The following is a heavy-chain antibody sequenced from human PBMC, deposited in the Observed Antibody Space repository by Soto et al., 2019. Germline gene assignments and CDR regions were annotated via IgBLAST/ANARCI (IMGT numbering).Heavy chain of an antibody. CDR3: ARLVYDTRLNYMYFDF. J-gene: IGHJ4*02. V-gene: IGHV4-4*02. CDR2: IFHDGTA. Sequence: SETLSLTCAVSGVSISSGNWWTWVRQTPQRGLEYIGEIFHDGTANYYPSFERRVAISVDTSKNQFSLKLTSVTAADTAIYFCARLVYDTRLNYMYFDFWGQGAMVTVYS. CDR1: GVSISSGNW. D-gene: IGHD2-8*01.